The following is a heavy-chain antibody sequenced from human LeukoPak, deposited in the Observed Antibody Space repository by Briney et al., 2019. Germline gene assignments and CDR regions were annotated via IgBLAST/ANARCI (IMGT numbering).Heavy chain of an antibody. V-gene: IGHV1-2*06. J-gene: IGHJ4*02. Sequence: ASVKVSCKASGYTFTGYYMHWVRQAPGQGLEWMGRINPSSGGTNYAQKFQGRVTMTRDTSTSTAYMELSRLRSDDTAVYYCAILERRRSADFDYWGQGTLVTVSS. D-gene: IGHD1-1*01. CDR1: GYTFTGYY. CDR2: INPSSGGT. CDR3: AILERRRSADFDY.